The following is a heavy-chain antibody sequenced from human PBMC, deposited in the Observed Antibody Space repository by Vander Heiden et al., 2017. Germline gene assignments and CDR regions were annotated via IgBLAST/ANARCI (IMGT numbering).Heavy chain of an antibody. CDR1: GFTFSGSA. V-gene: IGHV3-73*02. D-gene: IGHD4-17*01. Sequence: EVQLVESGGGLVQPGGSLKLSCAASGFTFSGSAMHWVRKASGKGLEWVGRIRSKANSYATAYATSVKGRFTISRDDSKSTAYLQMNSLKTEDTAVYYCTRLWRTDGDNEDYWGQGTLVTVSS. J-gene: IGHJ4*02. CDR2: IRSKANSYAT. CDR3: TRLWRTDGDNEDY.